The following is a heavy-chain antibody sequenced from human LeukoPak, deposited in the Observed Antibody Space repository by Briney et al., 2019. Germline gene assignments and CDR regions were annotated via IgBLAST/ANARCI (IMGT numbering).Heavy chain of an antibody. CDR3: ARGPPLRLGELSS. J-gene: IGHJ5*02. V-gene: IGHV1-69*05. Sequence: SVKVSCKASGGTFSSYAISWVRQAPGQGLEWMGRIIPIFGTANYAQKFQGRVTITTDGSTSTAYMELSSLRSEDTAVYYCARGPPLRLGELSSWSQGTLVTVSS. CDR1: GGTFSSYA. D-gene: IGHD3-16*02. CDR2: IIPIFGTA.